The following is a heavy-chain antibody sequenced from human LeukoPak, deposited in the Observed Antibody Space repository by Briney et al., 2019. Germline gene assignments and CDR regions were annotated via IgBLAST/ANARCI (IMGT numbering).Heavy chain of an antibody. CDR2: IYYSGST. J-gene: IGHJ6*04. CDR3: ARDVGDGMAV. V-gene: IGHV4-59*01. D-gene: IGHD1-26*01. Sequence: SETLSLTCTVSGGSTSSYYWSWIRQPPGKGLEWIGYIYYSGSTNYNPSLKSRVTISVDTSKNQFSLKLSSVTAADTAVYYCARDVGDGMAVWGKGTTVTVSS. CDR1: GGSTSSYY.